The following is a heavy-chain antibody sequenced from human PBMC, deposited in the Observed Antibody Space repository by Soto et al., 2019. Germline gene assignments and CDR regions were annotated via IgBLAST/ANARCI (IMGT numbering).Heavy chain of an antibody. J-gene: IGHJ4*02. Sequence: ASVKVSCKASGGTFSNSAIIWVRQAPGQGLEWMGGILPIFGTPNYAQKFQGRLTISADEFSSTAYMELNILRSEDTAVYYCARGLPLSASFWNCYYYFDSWGPGTLVTVSS. D-gene: IGHD1-1*01. CDR3: ARGLPLSASFWNCYYYFDS. CDR1: GGTFSNSA. V-gene: IGHV1-69*13. CDR2: ILPIFGTP.